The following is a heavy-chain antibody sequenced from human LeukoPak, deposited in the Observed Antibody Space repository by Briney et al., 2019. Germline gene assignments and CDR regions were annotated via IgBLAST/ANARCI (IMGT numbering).Heavy chain of an antibody. J-gene: IGHJ2*01. CDR1: GFTFSDYY. Sequence: GGSLRLSCAASGFTFSDYYMSWIRQAPGKGLEWVSYISSSGSTIYYADSVKGRFTISRDNAKNSLYLQMNSLRAEDTAVYYCARDGRGITMVRGVIVEYFDLWGRGTLVTVSS. D-gene: IGHD3-10*01. CDR2: ISSSGSTI. V-gene: IGHV3-11*01. CDR3: ARDGRGITMVRGVIVEYFDL.